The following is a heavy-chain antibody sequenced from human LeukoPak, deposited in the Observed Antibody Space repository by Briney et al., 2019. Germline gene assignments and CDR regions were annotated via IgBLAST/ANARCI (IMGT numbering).Heavy chain of an antibody. CDR2: IVYTGRT. D-gene: IGHD6-25*01. J-gene: IGHJ6*02. CDR1: GGSISSNSYY. V-gene: IGHV4-39*01. CDR3: ARGRGNYYYYGMDV. Sequence: PSETLSLTCTVSGGSISSNSYYWGWIRQPPGKGLELIGSIVYTGRTYYNPSLKSRVTISVDTSKNQFSLKLSSVTAADTAVYYCARGRGNYYYYGMDVWGQGTTVTVSS.